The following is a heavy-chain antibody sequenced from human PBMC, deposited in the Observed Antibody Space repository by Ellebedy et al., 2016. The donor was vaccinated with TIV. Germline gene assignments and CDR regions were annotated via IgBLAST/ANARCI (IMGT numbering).Heavy chain of an antibody. Sequence: GESLKISCAASGFIFDSYWMHWVRQVPGKGLQWVARIENDGGGRVYADSVKGRFTVSRDNAKSTLYLQMDGLRAEDTAVYYCGILSRWSTSYWGQGTQVIVSS. J-gene: IGHJ4*02. D-gene: IGHD4-23*01. V-gene: IGHV3-74*01. CDR1: GFIFDSYW. CDR3: GILSRWSTSY. CDR2: IENDGGGR.